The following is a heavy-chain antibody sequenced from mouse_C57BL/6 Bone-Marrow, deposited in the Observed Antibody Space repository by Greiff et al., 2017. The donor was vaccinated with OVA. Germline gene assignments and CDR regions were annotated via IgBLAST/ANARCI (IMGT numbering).Heavy chain of an antibody. CDR2: IDPENGDT. CDR3: TKEGGFAY. V-gene: IGHV14-4*01. CDR1: GFNIKDDY. J-gene: IGHJ3*01. Sequence: VQLQQSGAELVRPGASVKLSCTASGFNIKDDYMHWVKQRPVQGLEWIGWIDPENGDTEYASKFQGKATITADTSSNTAYLQLSSLTSEDTAVYYCTKEGGFAYWGQGTLVTVSA.